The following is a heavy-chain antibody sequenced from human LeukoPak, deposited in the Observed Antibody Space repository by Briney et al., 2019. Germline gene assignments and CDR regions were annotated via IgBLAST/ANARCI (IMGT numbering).Heavy chain of an antibody. CDR1: GGSFSGYY. Sequence: PSETLSLTCAVYGGSFSGYYWSWIRQPPGKGLEWIGEINHSGSTNYNPSLKSRVTISVDTSKNQFSLKLSSVTAEDTAVYYCARGVVPAASYYYYMDVWGKGTTVTVSS. D-gene: IGHD2-2*01. J-gene: IGHJ6*03. CDR3: ARGVVPAASYYYYMDV. CDR2: INHSGST. V-gene: IGHV4-34*01.